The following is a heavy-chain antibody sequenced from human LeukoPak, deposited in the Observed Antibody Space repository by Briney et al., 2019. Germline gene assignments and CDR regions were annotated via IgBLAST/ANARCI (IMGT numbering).Heavy chain of an antibody. D-gene: IGHD6-19*01. CDR3: ARVYSSGWYRAFDY. V-gene: IGHV4-34*01. CDR2: INHSGST. Sequence: SETLSLTCAVYGGSFSGYYWSWIRQPPGKGLEWIGEINHSGSTNYNPSLKSRVTISVDTSKNQFSLKLSSVTAADTAVYYCARVYSSGWYRAFDYWGQGTLVTVSS. CDR1: GGSFSGYY. J-gene: IGHJ4*02.